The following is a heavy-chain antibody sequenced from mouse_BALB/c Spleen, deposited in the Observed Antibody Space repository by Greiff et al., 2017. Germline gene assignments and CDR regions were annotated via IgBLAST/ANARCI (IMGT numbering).Heavy chain of an antibody. CDR3: ARGLPYYGYFDY. Sequence: EVKLVESGGGLVQPGGSLKLSCAASGFTFSSYGMSWVRQTPDKRLELVATINSNGGSTYYPDSVKGRFTISRDNAKNTLYLQMSSLKSEDTAMYYCARGLPYYGYFDYWGQGTTLTVSS. V-gene: IGHV5-6-3*01. J-gene: IGHJ2*01. D-gene: IGHD1-1*01. CDR2: INSNGGST. CDR1: GFTFSSYG.